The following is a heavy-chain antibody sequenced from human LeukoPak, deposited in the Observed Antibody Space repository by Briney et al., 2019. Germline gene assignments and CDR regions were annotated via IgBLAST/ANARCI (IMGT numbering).Heavy chain of an antibody. J-gene: IGHJ6*03. Sequence: SGRSLRLSCAASGFTFSSYGMHWVRQAPGKGLEWVAVIWYDGSNKYYADSVKGRFTISRDNSKNTPYLQMNSLRAEDTAVYYCARRCRVFDTVTTDYYYYYMDVWGKGTTVTVSS. D-gene: IGHD4-17*01. CDR3: ARRCRVFDTVTTDYYYYYMDV. CDR1: GFTFSSYG. V-gene: IGHV3-33*01. CDR2: IWYDGSNK.